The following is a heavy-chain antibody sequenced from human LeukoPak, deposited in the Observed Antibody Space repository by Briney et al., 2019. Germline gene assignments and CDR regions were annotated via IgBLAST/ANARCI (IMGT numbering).Heavy chain of an antibody. CDR2: ISAYNGNT. CDR3: ARDLRDSSGYNGYYFDY. J-gene: IGHJ4*02. Sequence: ASVKVSCKASGYTFTNYGLSWVRQAPGQGLEWMGWISAYNGNTNYAQKLQGRVTMTTDTSTSTAYMELRGLRSDDTAVYYCARDLRDSSGYNGYYFDYWGQGTLVTVSS. V-gene: IGHV1-18*01. D-gene: IGHD3-22*01. CDR1: GYTFTNYG.